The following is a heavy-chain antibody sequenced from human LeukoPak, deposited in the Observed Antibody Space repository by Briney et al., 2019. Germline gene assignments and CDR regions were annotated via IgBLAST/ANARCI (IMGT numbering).Heavy chain of an antibody. CDR2: INTDGSDT. V-gene: IGHV3-74*01. D-gene: IGHD2-8*02. CDR1: GFTFSNYW. Sequence: PGGSLRLSCGASGFTFSNYWMHWVRQAPGRGLEWVSRINTDGSDTNYADFVKGRFTISRDNAKNTLYLQMNSLRAEDTAVYYCARDTGYYYMDVWGKGTTVTVSS. J-gene: IGHJ6*03. CDR3: ARDTGYYYMDV.